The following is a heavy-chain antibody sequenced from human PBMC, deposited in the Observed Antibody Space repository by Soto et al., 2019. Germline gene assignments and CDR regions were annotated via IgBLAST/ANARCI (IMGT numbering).Heavy chain of an antibody. J-gene: IGHJ6*02. CDR1: GYTFTSYY. D-gene: IGHD3-3*01. Sequence: ASVKVSCKASGYTFTSYYMHWVRQAPGQGLEWMGIINPSGGSTSYAQKFQGRVTMTRDTSTSTVYMVLSSLRSEDTAVYYCARDPDITIFGVVNRPYYYGMDVWGQGTTVTVSS. V-gene: IGHV1-46*01. CDR3: ARDPDITIFGVVNRPYYYGMDV. CDR2: INPSGGST.